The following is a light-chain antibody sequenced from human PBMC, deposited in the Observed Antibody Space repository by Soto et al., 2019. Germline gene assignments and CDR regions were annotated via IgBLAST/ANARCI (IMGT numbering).Light chain of an antibody. CDR3: SSYAGRNTDYD. CDR2: EVS. CDR1: SSDVGGYNY. J-gene: IGLJ1*01. V-gene: IGLV2-8*01. Sequence: QSVLTQPPSASGSPGQSVTISCTGTSSDVGGYNYVSWYQQHPGKVPKLMIYEVSKRPSGVPDRFSGSKSGNTASLTVSGLQAEDEADHYCSSYAGRNTDYDFGTGTKVTV.